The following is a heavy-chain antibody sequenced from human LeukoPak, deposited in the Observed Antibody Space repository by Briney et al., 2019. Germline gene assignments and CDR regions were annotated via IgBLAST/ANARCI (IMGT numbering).Heavy chain of an antibody. J-gene: IGHJ6*03. CDR3: ARGVTTVTTATRGYYYYYMDV. Sequence: GGSLSLSCAASGFTFSNFAMPRVRQAPGKGLKGVAVISYDGSNKYYADSVKGRFTISRDNSKNTLYLQMNSLRAEDTAVYYCARGVTTVTTATRGYYYYYMDVWGKGTTVTVSS. V-gene: IGHV3-30*04. CDR1: GFTFSNFA. D-gene: IGHD4-11*01. CDR2: ISYDGSNK.